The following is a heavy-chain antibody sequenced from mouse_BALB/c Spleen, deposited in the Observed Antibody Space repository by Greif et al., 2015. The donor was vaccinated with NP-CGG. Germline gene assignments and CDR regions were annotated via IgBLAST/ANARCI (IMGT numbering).Heavy chain of an antibody. CDR2: ISSGGST. D-gene: IGHD2-3*01. Sequence: EVMLVESGGGLVKPGGSLKLSCAASGFTFSSYAMSWVRQTPEKRLEWVASISSGGSTYYPDSVKGRFTISRDNARNILYLQMSSLRSEDTAMYYCARGRSYDVYFDYWGQGTTLTVSS. CDR1: GFTFSSYA. CDR3: ARGRSYDVYFDY. V-gene: IGHV5-6-5*01. J-gene: IGHJ2*01.